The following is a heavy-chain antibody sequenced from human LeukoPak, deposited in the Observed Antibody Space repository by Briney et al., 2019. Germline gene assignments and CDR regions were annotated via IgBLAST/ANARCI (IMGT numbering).Heavy chain of an antibody. Sequence: SETLSLTCTVSGGSISSSYYWGWIRQPPGKGLEWIGSIFYSGSTYYNPSLKSRVTISVDTSKNRFSLKLSSVTAADTAVYYCARDPSSGYSSGWYAGYFDYWGQGTLVTVSS. V-gene: IGHV4-39*07. CDR2: IFYSGST. CDR1: GGSISSSYY. D-gene: IGHD6-19*01. J-gene: IGHJ4*02. CDR3: ARDPSSGYSSGWYAGYFDY.